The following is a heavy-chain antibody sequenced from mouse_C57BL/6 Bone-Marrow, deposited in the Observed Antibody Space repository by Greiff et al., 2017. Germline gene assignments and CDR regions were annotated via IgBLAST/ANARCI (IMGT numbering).Heavy chain of an antibody. D-gene: IGHD1-1*01. V-gene: IGHV1-42*01. J-gene: IGHJ4*01. CDR2: INPSTGGT. CDR3: ARRTPYYGSSYDYAMDY. CDR1: GYSFTGYY. Sequence: EVQLQQSGPELVKPGASVKISCKASGYSFTGYYMNWVKQSPEKSLEWIGEINPSTGGTTYNQKFKAKATLTVDKSSSTAYMQLKSLTSEDSAVYYCARRTPYYGSSYDYAMDYWGQGTSVTVSS.